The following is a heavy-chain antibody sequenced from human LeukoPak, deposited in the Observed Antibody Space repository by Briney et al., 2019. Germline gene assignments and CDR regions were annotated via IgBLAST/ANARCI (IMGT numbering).Heavy chain of an antibody. V-gene: IGHV1-18*01. Sequence: GASVKVSCKASGYTFTTYGISWVRQAPGQGLEWMGWISAYNGNTNYAQKLQGRVTMTTDTSTSTAYMELRSLRSDDTAVYYCAREASRALGVSLFDYWGQGTLVTVSS. D-gene: IGHD3-10*01. J-gene: IGHJ4*02. CDR3: AREASRALGVSLFDY. CDR2: ISAYNGNT. CDR1: GYTFTTYG.